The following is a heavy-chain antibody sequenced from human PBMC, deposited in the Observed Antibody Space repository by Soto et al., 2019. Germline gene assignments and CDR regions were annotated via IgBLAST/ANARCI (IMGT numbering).Heavy chain of an antibody. J-gene: IGHJ6*04. V-gene: IGHV3-21*01. Sequence: EVQLVESGGGLVKPGGSLRLSCAASGFTFSSYSMNWVRQAPGKGLEWVSSISSSSSYIYYADSVKGRFTISRDNAKNSLYLQMNSLRAEDTAAYYCARVIAVAGTLDVWGKGTTVTVSS. CDR3: ARVIAVAGTLDV. CDR2: ISSSSSYI. CDR1: GFTFSSYS. D-gene: IGHD6-19*01.